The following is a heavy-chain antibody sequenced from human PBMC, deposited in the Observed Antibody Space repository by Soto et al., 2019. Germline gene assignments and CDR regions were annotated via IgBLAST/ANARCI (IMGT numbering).Heavy chain of an antibody. Sequence: QVQLQQWGAGLLKPSETLSLTCAVYGGSFSGYYWSWIRQPPGKGLEWIGEINHSGSTNYNPSLKRRVTISVDTSKKQFSLKLSSVTAADRAVYYCARGISRNRGLIFPTRGCWYVDLWGRGTLVTVSS. CDR3: ARGISRNRGLIFPTRGCWYVDL. CDR1: GGSFSGYY. D-gene: IGHD6-19*01. J-gene: IGHJ2*01. V-gene: IGHV4-34*01. CDR2: INHSGST.